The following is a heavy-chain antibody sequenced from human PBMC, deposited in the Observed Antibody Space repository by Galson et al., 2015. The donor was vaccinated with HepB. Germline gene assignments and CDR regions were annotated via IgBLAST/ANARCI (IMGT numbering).Heavy chain of an antibody. Sequence: SLRLSCAASGFTFSSYSMNWVRQAPGKGLEWVSYISSSSSTIYYADSVKGRFTISRDNAKNSLYLQMNSLRDEDTAVYYCARDKTHLYDYGDDLLFSDIWGQGTMVTVSS. D-gene: IGHD4-17*01. CDR1: GFTFSSYS. CDR3: ARDKTHLYDYGDDLLFSDI. V-gene: IGHV3-48*02. J-gene: IGHJ3*02. CDR2: ISSSSSTI.